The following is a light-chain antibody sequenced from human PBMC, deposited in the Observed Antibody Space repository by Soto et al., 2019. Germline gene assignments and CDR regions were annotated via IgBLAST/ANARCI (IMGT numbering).Light chain of an antibody. V-gene: IGKV1-27*01. J-gene: IGKJ3*01. CDR2: AAS. Sequence: DIQMTQSPTSLSASVGDRVTITCRASQGIRNYVAWYQQIPGKAPKLLIYAASTLQSGVPSRFSGSGSGTDFTLTINGLQPEDVATYHCQKYSSVPVFGPGTKVHIK. CDR1: QGIRNY. CDR3: QKYSSVPV.